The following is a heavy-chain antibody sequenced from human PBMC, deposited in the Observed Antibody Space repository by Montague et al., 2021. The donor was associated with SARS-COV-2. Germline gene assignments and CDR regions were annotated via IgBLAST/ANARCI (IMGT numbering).Heavy chain of an antibody. V-gene: IGHV4-59*08. D-gene: IGHD3-16*01. Sequence: SETLSLTCTVSGGSISSDYWTWIRQPPGKGLEWVGFVYYRGNTYYNPSLRGRVTISVDTSSNHFSLTLSSVTAAATAIYYCARHYDHSSRVDSWGQGTLVTVSS. J-gene: IGHJ4*02. CDR1: GGSISSDY. CDR3: ARHYDHSSRVDS. CDR2: VYYRGNT.